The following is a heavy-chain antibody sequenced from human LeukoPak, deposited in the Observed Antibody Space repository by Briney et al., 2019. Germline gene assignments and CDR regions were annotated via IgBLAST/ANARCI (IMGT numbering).Heavy chain of an antibody. Sequence: GGSLRLSCAASGFTFSSYAMSWVRQAPGKGLEWVSAISGSGGSTYYADSVKGRFTISRDNSKNTLYLQMNSLRAEDTAVYYCAEGRGITGTTRGAFDYWGQGTLVTVSS. J-gene: IGHJ4*02. V-gene: IGHV3-23*01. D-gene: IGHD1-7*01. CDR3: AEGRGITGTTRGAFDY. CDR1: GFTFSSYA. CDR2: ISGSGGST.